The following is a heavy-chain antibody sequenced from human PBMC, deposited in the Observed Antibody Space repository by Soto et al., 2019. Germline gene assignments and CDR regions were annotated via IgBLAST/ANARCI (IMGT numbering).Heavy chain of an antibody. CDR1: VYTFKKYD. CDR2: MKPNSGNT. V-gene: IGHV1-8*01. CDR3: SRVPVYGGNGWLVT. Sequence: QVQLVQCGAEVKRPGASVMVACRATVYTFKKYDINWVRQATGQGLEWMGRMKPNSGNTGYAQNFQGRVTMTRNTAISTAYQEPSSLRSEDTAVYYCSRVPVYGGNGWLVTWGQVALVTVSS. J-gene: IGHJ5*02. D-gene: IGHD1-26*01.